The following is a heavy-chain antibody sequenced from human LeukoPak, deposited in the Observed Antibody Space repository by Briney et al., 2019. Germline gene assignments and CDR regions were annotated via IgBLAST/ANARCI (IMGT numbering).Heavy chain of an antibody. D-gene: IGHD6-19*01. CDR2: IYHSGYT. J-gene: IGHJ4*02. CDR1: GYSISTGYS. Sequence: SETLSLTCSVSGYSISTGYSWGWIRQPPGKGLEWIATIYHSGYTYYNPSLKSRITISLDTSKNQFSLKLSSVTAADTAVYYCARAPAGRFDYWGQGTLVTVSS. CDR3: ARAPAGRFDY. V-gene: IGHV4-38-2*02.